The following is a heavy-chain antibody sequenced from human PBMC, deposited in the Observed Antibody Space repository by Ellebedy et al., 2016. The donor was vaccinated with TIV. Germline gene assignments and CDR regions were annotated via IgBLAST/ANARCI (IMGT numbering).Heavy chain of an antibody. J-gene: IGHJ6*02. CDR2: ISYHGRT. V-gene: IGHV4-39*01. D-gene: IGHD3-22*01. Sequence: ESLKISCTVSGCSFRRSSYYWGWIRQPPGQGLEWVGTISYHGRTSYNPSFQSRLTISTDGSQFSLRLNSVTAADTAVYYCAGYDTSAYSPSFVWGQGTAVTVSS. CDR1: GCSFRRSSYY. CDR3: AGYDTSAYSPSFV.